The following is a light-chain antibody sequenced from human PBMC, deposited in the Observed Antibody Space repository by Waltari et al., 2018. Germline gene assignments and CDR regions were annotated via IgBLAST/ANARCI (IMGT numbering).Light chain of an antibody. J-gene: IGLJ3*02. V-gene: IGLV2-14*03. CDR1: TNDLGGYNY. CDR3: CSFTRSSTWV. Sequence: QSALTQPASVSGSPGQSIIISCTRTTNDLGGYNYVSWYQHHPGKAPKLMIYDVNSRPSGVSSRFSGSKSGNTASLIISGLQAEDEADYYCCSFTRSSTWVFGGGTKVTVL. CDR2: DVN.